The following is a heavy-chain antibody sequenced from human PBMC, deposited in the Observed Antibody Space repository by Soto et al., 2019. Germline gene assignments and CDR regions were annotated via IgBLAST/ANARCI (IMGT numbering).Heavy chain of an antibody. CDR2: IYPGDSKT. J-gene: IGHJ3*01. CDR3: SRELDYCGHSEASDV. D-gene: IGHD4-17*01. V-gene: IGHV5-51*03. Sequence: QLVQSGAAVKEPGESLKIACKGSGFSFTKYWIAWVRQMPGKGLEWMGIIYPGDSKTTYSPSFQGQVTISADKSISTAYLQWSSLKSSDTAMYYCSRELDYCGHSEASDVWGQGTMGTVSS. CDR1: GFSFTKYW.